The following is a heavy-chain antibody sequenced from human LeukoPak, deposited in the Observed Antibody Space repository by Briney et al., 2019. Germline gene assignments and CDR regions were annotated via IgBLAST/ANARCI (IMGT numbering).Heavy chain of an antibody. V-gene: IGHV3-48*03. CDR1: GFTFSSYE. Sequence: GGSLRLSCAASGFTFSSYEMNWVRQAPGKGLEWVSYISSSGSTKYYADSRKGRFTISRDNSKNTLHLQMNSLRAEDTAVYYCKRPENYDFWRGHAHYFDYWGQGTLVTVSS. CDR3: KRPENYDFWRGHAHYFDY. J-gene: IGHJ4*02. D-gene: IGHD3-3*01. CDR2: ISSSGSTK.